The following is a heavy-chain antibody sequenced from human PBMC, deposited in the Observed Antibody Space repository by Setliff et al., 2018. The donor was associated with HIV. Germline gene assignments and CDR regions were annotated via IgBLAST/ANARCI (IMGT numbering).Heavy chain of an antibody. J-gene: IGHJ3*02. CDR3: ARPSFGSSSWKNDAFDI. Sequence: GASVKASCKASGYTFTGYYMHWVRQAPGQGLEWMGRINPNSGGTNYAQKFQGRVTMTRDTSISTAYMELSRLRSDDTAVYYCARPSFGSSSWKNDAFDIWGQGTMVTVSS. V-gene: IGHV1-2*06. D-gene: IGHD6-13*01. CDR1: GYTFTGYY. CDR2: INPNSGGT.